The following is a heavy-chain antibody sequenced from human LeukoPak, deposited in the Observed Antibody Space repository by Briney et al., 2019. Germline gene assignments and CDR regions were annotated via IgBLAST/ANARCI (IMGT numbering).Heavy chain of an antibody. CDR1: VGSFSNYY. V-gene: IGHV4-34*01. CDR3: ARRWNYGRNYYIDV. J-gene: IGHJ6*03. D-gene: IGHD1-7*01. Sequence: SQTLSLTCAVYVGSFSNYYWSWVRQPPGKGLECVGEINDSGRTNYNPSLSRRVTVSLETSKNQFSLRLTSVPATDTAVYYCARRWNYGRNYYIDVWGKGATVSVSS. CDR2: INDSGRT.